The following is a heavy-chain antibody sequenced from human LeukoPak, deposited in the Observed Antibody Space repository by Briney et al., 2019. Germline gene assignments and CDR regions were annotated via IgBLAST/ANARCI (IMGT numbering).Heavy chain of an antibody. CDR3: ARGPRRGLLWFGEFSNFDY. J-gene: IGHJ4*02. CDR1: GGSISSYY. CDR2: INHSGST. Sequence: SETLSLTCTVSGGSISSYYWSWIRQPPGKGLEWIGEINHSGSTNYNPSLKSRVTISVDTSKNQFSLKLSSVTAADTAVYYCARGPRRGLLWFGEFSNFDYWGQGTLVTVSS. D-gene: IGHD3-10*01. V-gene: IGHV4-34*01.